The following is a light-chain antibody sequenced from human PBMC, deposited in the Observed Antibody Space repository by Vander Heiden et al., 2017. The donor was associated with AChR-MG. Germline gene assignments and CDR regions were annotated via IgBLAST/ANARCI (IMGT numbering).Light chain of an antibody. CDR1: SSDVGGYNY. V-gene: IGLV2-14*01. J-gene: IGLJ3*02. Sequence: QSALTPPASVSGSPGQSITISCTGTSSDVGGYNYVSWYQQHPGKAPKLMIYDVSKRPSGVSDRFSGSKSGSTASLTISGLQAEDEADYHCSSYTNTGTWVFGGGTKLTVL. CDR3: SSYTNTGTWV. CDR2: DVS.